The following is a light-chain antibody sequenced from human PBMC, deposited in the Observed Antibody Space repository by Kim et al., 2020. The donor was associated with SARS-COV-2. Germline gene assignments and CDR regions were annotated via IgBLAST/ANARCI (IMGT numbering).Light chain of an antibody. J-gene: IGKJ1*01. V-gene: IGKV1-27*01. CDR1: QAIDTY. Sequence: ASVGDRVTITCRASQAIDTYLAWYQQKPGKVPKLLIYAASTLQPGVPSRFRGSGSGTDFTLTISSLQPEDVATYYCQKYNGAPWTFGQGTKVDIK. CDR2: AAS. CDR3: QKYNGAPWT.